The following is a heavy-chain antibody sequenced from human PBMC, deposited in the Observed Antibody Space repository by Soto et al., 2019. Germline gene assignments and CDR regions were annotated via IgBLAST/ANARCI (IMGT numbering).Heavy chain of an antibody. CDR1: GGSISSYY. CDR2: IYYRGST. Sequence: QVQLQESGPGLVKPSETLSLTCTVSGGSISSYYWSWVRQPPGKGLEWIGKIYYRGSTNYNPSLKSRVTISLDTSKNQFSLKLSSVSAADTAVYYCARDRTVIAVAGTQLHYYGMDVWGQGTTVTVSS. CDR3: ARDRTVIAVAGTQLHYYGMDV. J-gene: IGHJ6*02. V-gene: IGHV4-59*01. D-gene: IGHD6-19*01.